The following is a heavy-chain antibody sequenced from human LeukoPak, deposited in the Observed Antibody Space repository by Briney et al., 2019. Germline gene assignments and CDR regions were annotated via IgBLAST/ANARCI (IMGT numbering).Heavy chain of an antibody. D-gene: IGHD3-10*01. V-gene: IGHV1-2*02. CDR1: GYTFTGYY. Sequence: GASVKVSCKASGYTFTGYYMHWVRQAPGQGLEWMGWINPKSGGTNYAQKFKGRVTMNRDTSKNTAYMEVNRLRSDDTAVYYCARSILITMVRGVIDYWGQGTLVTVSS. CDR3: ARSILITMVRGVIDY. CDR2: INPKSGGT. J-gene: IGHJ4*02.